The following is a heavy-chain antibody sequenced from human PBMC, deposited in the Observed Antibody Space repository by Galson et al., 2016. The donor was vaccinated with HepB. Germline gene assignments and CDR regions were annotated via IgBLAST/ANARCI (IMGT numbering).Heavy chain of an antibody. J-gene: IGHJ4*02. D-gene: IGHD3/OR15-3a*01. CDR2: IYNIWST. Sequence: SETLSLTCTVSGSSIRSYYWSWIRRPPGKGLEWLGYIYNIWSTNYNPSLRSRVTISVDTSKNQFALNLKSVTAADTAEYDCARGVRWTRFDNWGQGSLVIVSS. V-gene: IGHV4-59*01. CDR3: ARGVRWTRFDN. CDR1: GSSIRSYY.